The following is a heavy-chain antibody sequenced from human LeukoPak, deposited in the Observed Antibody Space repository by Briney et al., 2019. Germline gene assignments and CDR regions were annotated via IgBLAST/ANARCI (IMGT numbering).Heavy chain of an antibody. CDR2: IYTSGST. V-gene: IGHV4-61*02. D-gene: IGHD3-22*01. Sequence: PSETLSLTCTVSGGSISSGSYYWSWIRQPAGKGLEWIGRIYTSGSTNYNPSLKSRVTISVDTSKNQFSLKLSSVTAADTAVYYCARGKYYYDSSGYYYPLDYWGQGTLVTVSS. CDR1: GGSISSGSYY. CDR3: ARGKYYYDSSGYYYPLDY. J-gene: IGHJ4*02.